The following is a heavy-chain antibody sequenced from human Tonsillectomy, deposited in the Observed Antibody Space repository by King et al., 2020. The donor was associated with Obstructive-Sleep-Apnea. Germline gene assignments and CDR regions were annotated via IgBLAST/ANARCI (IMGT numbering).Heavy chain of an antibody. J-gene: IGHJ4*02. CDR2: ISGSGGST. V-gene: IGHV3-23*04. Sequence: VQLVESGGGLVQPWGSLRLSCAASGFTFSSYAMSWVRQAPGKGLEWVSAISGSGGSTYYADSVKGRFTIPRDNSKNSLYLQMNSLRAEDTAVYYCAKDLGTILAEPFYFDYWGQGTLVTVSS. CDR1: GFTFSSYA. D-gene: IGHD3-3*01. CDR3: AKDLGTILAEPFYFDY.